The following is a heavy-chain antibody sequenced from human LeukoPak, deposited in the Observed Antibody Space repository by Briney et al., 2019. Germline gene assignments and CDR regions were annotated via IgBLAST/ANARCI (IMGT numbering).Heavy chain of an antibody. D-gene: IGHD3-22*01. CDR2: INPNSGGT. J-gene: IGHJ4*02. V-gene: IGHV1-2*02. CDR3: ARASYYDSSGYYSPH. Sequence: ASVKVSCKASGYTFTRYYMHWVRQAPGQGVEGMGWINPNSGGTNYAQKFQGRVTMTRDTSISTAYMELSRLRSDDTAVYYCARASYYDSSGYYSPHWGQGTLVTVSS. CDR1: GYTFTRYY.